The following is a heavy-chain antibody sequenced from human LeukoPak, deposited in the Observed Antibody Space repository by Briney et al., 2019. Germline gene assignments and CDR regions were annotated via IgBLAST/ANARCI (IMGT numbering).Heavy chain of an antibody. D-gene: IGHD2-21*01. CDR3: AKDLGGDQDY. Sequence: GRSLRLSCAASGFTFSSYGMHWVRQAPGKGLEWVAVISYDGSNKYYADSVKGRFTISRDNSKHTLYLQMNSLRAEDTAVYYCAKDLGGDQDYWGQGTLVTVSS. CDR2: ISYDGSNK. V-gene: IGHV3-30*18. CDR1: GFTFSSYG. J-gene: IGHJ4*02.